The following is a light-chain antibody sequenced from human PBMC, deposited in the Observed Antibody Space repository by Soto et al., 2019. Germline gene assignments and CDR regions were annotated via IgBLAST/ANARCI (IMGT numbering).Light chain of an antibody. J-gene: IGKJ1*01. CDR1: QYVNSGY. CDR3: QQFNRHTWT. CDR2: GTS. Sequence: EVVLTQSPGTLSLSPGEIATLSCRASQYVNSGYLAWYQQKPGQTPRLLIYGTSNRAAGIPDRFSGSGSGTDFTLTISRLEPEDFAAYYCQQFNRHTWTFGQGTKVEVK. V-gene: IGKV3-20*01.